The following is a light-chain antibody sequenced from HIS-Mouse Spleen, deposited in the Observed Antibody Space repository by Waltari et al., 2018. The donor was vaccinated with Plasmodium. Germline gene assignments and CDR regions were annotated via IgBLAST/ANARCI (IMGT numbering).Light chain of an antibody. CDR2: KAS. CDR3: QQYNSYWT. V-gene: IGKV1-5*03. Sequence: DIQMTQSPSTLSASVTDRATITCRASPSISSWLAWYQQQPGNAPKLLIYKASSLESGVPSRFGGRGSATVFTLTISSLQPDDFATYYCQQYNSYWTFGQGTKVEIK. J-gene: IGKJ1*01. CDR1: PSISSW.